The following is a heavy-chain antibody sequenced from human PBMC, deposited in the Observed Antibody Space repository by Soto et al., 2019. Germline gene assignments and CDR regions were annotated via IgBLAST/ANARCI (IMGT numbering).Heavy chain of an antibody. CDR2: IIPIFGTA. V-gene: IGHV1-69*06. J-gene: IGHJ4*02. CDR3: AKRITGSLYFDY. D-gene: IGHD1-20*01. CDR1: GGTLSSYP. Sequence: SVNLSCKYSGGTLSSYPIGWVRQAPGQGLEWMGGIIPIFGTANYAQKFQGRVTITADKSTSTAYMELSSLRSEDTAVYYCAKRITGSLYFDYWGQGTLVTVSS.